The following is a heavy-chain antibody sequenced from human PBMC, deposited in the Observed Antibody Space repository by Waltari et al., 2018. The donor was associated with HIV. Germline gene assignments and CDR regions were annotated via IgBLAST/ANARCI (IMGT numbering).Heavy chain of an antibody. V-gene: IGHV4-39*01. J-gene: IGHJ3*02. CDR1: GGSISSSSYY. CDR3: ARLFQETDAFDI. Sequence: QLQLQESGPGLVKPSETLSLTCTVSGGSISSSSYYWGWIRQPPGKGLEWIGSIYYSGSTYYNPSRKSRVTISVDTSKSQFSLKLSSVTAADTAVYYCARLFQETDAFDIWGQGTMVTVSS. CDR2: IYYSGST.